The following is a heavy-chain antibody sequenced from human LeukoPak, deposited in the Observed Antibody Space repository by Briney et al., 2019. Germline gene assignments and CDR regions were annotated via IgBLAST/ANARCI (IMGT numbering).Heavy chain of an antibody. J-gene: IGHJ6*03. D-gene: IGHD6-13*01. CDR3: AKIAAAATYYYYMDV. CDR1: GYTFTSYG. V-gene: IGHV1-69*06. CDR2: IIPVIGPA. Sequence: SVKVSCKASGYTFTSYGISWVRQAPGQGLEWMGGIIPVIGPANYAQKFQGRVTITADKSTTTAYMEVTNLTSEDTAVYYCAKIAAAATYYYYMDVWGKGTTVTVSS.